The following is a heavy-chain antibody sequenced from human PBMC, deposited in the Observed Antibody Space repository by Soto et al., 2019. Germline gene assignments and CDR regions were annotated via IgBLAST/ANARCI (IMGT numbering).Heavy chain of an antibody. J-gene: IGHJ4*02. CDR3: AREGSGSYLVL. Sequence: VKVSCKASGYSLTGYYIHWVRQAPGQGLEWMGRINPSDGTSAYTQQFQGRFFMTRDTSTSTVFMELNSLKSQDTALYFCAREGSGSYLVLWGQGTLVTVSS. D-gene: IGHD3-22*01. V-gene: IGHV1-46*01. CDR1: GYSLTGYY. CDR2: INPSDGTS.